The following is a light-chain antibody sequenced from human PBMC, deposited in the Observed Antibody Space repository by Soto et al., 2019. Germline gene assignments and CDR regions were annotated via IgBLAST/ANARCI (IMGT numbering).Light chain of an antibody. CDR1: TIGRKS. Sequence: SYELTQPPSVSVAPGQTSRITCGGSTIGRKSVHWYKQKPGQAPVVVVYDDRDRPSGIPERFSGSNSGNTATLTISRVEAGDEADYYCQLWDSNSDHVVFCGGTTLTVI. V-gene: IGLV3-21*02. J-gene: IGLJ2*01. CDR2: DDR. CDR3: QLWDSNSDHVV.